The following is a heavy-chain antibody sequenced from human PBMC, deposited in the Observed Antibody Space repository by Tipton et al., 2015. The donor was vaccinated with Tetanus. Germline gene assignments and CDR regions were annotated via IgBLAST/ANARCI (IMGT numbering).Heavy chain of an antibody. V-gene: IGHV4-59*01. J-gene: IGHJ4*02. D-gene: IGHD3-10*01. CDR2: VYYTGST. CDR3: ARSKLLWFGESLSGFDS. CDR1: GGSMSTYY. Sequence: LRLSCTVSGGSMSTYYWSWIRQPPGKGLEWIGYVYYTGSTDYNPSLKSRVTISVDTSKSQFSLRLTSVTAADTAVYYCARSKLLWFGESLSGFDSWGQGTLVTVSA.